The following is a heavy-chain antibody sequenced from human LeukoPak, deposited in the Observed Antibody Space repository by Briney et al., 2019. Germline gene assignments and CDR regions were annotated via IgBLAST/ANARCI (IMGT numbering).Heavy chain of an antibody. Sequence: PGGSLRLSCAASGFTFSTYAMAWVRQAPGKGLEWVSSVNDGGGDAYYADSVKGRFIISRDNSKNTLYLQMNSLRAEDTAVYYCAKDFGQWLVATFDYWGQGTLVTVSS. J-gene: IGHJ4*02. CDR3: AKDFGQWLVATFDY. CDR2: VNDGGGDA. D-gene: IGHD6-19*01. V-gene: IGHV3-23*01. CDR1: GFTFSTYA.